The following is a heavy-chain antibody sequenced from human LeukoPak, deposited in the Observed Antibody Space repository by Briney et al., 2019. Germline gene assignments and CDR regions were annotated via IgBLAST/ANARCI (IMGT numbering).Heavy chain of an antibody. CDR2: IRADGNTK. D-gene: IGHD6-19*01. CDR1: GFTFNAYG. Sequence: PGGSLRLSCAASGFTFNAYGMHWVRQAPGKGLEWVAFIRADGNTKYYADSVKGRFTISRDNSENTLFLQMSSLGADETAVYYCATYDGYSSAWYLGYWGQGTLVTVSS. J-gene: IGHJ4*02. CDR3: ATYDGYSSAWYLGY. V-gene: IGHV3-30*02.